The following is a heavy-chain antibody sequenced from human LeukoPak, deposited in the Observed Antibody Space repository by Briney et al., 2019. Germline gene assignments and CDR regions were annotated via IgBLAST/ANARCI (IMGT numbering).Heavy chain of an antibody. V-gene: IGHV3-30*18. CDR3: AKGDYYDVLTGRQNWFGP. CDR1: GFTFSDYY. J-gene: IGHJ5*02. CDR2: ISYDGSKK. D-gene: IGHD3-9*01. Sequence: GGSLRLSCAASGFTFSDYYMSWIRQAPGKGLEWVAVISYDGSKKYYADSVKGRFTISRDNSKNTLYLQMNSLRVEDTAVYYCAKGDYYDVLTGRQNWFGPWGQGTLVTVSS.